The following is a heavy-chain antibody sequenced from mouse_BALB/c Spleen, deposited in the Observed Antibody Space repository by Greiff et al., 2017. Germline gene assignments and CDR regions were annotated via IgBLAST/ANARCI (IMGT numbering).Heavy chain of an antibody. V-gene: IGHV14-3*02. CDR1: GFNIKDNY. CDR2: IDPANGNT. J-gene: IGHJ4*01. CDR3: ARALDAMDY. Sequence: VQLQQSGAELVKPGASVKLSCTASGFNIKDNYMHWVKQRPEQGLEWIGRIDPANGNTKYDPKFQGKATITADTSSNTAYLQLSSLTSEDTAVYYCARALDAMDYWGQGTTVTVSS.